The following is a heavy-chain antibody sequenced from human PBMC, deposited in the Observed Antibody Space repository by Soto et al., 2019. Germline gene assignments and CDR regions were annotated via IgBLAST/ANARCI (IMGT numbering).Heavy chain of an antibody. Sequence: GASVKVSCKASGYTFTSYYMHWVRQAPGQGLEWMGIINPSGGSTSYAQKFQGRVTMTRDTSISTAYMELSSLRSEDTAVYYCARVDSGYGWSSWTSDYWGQGTLVTVSS. CDR3: ARVDSGYGWSSWTSDY. CDR1: GYTFTSYY. D-gene: IGHD5-12*01. J-gene: IGHJ4*02. V-gene: IGHV1-46*01. CDR2: INPSGGST.